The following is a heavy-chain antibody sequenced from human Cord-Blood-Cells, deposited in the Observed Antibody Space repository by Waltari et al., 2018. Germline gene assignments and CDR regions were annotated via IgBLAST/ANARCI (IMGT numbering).Heavy chain of an antibody. CDR3: ARLRSGGLGFDY. CDR2: IYYSGST. J-gene: IGHJ4*02. Sequence: QLQLQESGPGLVKPSETLSLTCTVSGGSISSSSYSWGWIRQPPGKGLEWIGSIYYSGSTYYNPSLKSRVTISVDTSKNQFSLKLSSVTAADTAVYYCARLRSGGLGFDYWGQGTLVTVSS. CDR1: GGSISSSSYS. D-gene: IGHD3-16*01. V-gene: IGHV4-39*01.